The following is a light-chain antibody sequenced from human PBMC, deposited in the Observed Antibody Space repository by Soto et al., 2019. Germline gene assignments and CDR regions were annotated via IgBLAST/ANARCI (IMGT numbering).Light chain of an antibody. CDR3: QQSYSSPPT. CDR1: QYVSGY. V-gene: IGKV3-11*01. J-gene: IGKJ1*01. Sequence: EPVLIQSPATLSLSPGERATLSCRASQYVSGYLAWYQQKPGQAPRLLIYDTSNRAPGTPARFSGSGSGSDFTLTISSLEPEDFATYYCQQSYSSPPTFGQGTKVDIK. CDR2: DTS.